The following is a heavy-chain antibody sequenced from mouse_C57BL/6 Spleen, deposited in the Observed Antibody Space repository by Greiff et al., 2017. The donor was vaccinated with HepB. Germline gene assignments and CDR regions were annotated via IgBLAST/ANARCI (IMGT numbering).Heavy chain of an antibody. CDR3: ARDPLYYGYDEGFAY. J-gene: IGHJ3*01. D-gene: IGHD2-2*01. CDR1: GYSITSGYY. CDR2: ISYDGSN. Sequence: EVKLEESGPGLVKPSQSLSLTCSVTGYSITSGYYWNWIRQFPGNKLEWMGYISYDGSNNYNPSLKNRISITRDTSKNQFFLKLNSVTTEDTATYYCARDPLYYGYDEGFAYWGQGTLVTVSA. V-gene: IGHV3-6*01.